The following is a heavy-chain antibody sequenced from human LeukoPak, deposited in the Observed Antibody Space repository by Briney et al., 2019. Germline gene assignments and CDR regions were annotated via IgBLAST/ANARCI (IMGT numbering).Heavy chain of an antibody. CDR3: ARGLPSTSCYGCPLYYYGMDV. V-gene: IGHV3-74*01. J-gene: IGHJ6*04. Sequence: GGSLRLSCAASGFTFSSYWMHWVRQAPGKGLVWVSRINSDGSSTSYADSVKGRFTISRDNAKNTLYLQMNSLGAEDTAVYYCARGLPSTSCYGCPLYYYGMDVWGKGTTVTVSS. D-gene: IGHD2-2*01. CDR2: INSDGSST. CDR1: GFTFSSYW.